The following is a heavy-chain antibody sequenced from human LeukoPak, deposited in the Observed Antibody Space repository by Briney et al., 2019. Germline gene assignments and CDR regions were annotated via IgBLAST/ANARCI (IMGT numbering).Heavy chain of an antibody. D-gene: IGHD3-10*01. CDR1: GGSISSSSYY. CDR3: ARLLLWFGELSHFDY. Sequence: SGTLSLTCTVSGGSISSSSYYWGWIRQPPGKGLECIGSIYDCGSTYYNPSLKRLVTISVDTCKSKFSLKLSSVTAADTAVYYCARLLLWFGELSHFDYWGQGALVTVSS. CDR2: IYDCGST. J-gene: IGHJ4*02. V-gene: IGHV4-39*01.